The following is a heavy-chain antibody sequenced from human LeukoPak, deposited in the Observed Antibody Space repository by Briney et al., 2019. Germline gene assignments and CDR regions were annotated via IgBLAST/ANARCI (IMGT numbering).Heavy chain of an antibody. V-gene: IGHV3-21*01. J-gene: IGHJ4*02. CDR3: AREDYNSLFFDY. CDR2: ISSSSSYI. D-gene: IGHD1-14*01. CDR1: GFTFSSYR. Sequence: PGGSLRLSCAASGFTFSSYRMNWVRQASGKGLEWVSSISSSSSYIYYADSVKGRFTISRDNAKNSLYLQMNNLRAEDTAVYYCAREDYNSLFFDYWGQGTLVTVSS.